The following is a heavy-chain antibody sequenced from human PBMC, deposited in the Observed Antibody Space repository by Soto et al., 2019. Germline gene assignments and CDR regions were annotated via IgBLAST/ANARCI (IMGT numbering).Heavy chain of an antibody. Sequence: SETLSLTCAVSGGSISSGGYSWSWIRQPPGKGLEWIGYIYHSGSTYYNPSLKSRLSISIDTSKNQFSLQLNSVNAADTAVYYCAREMGTWLSNSVFDPWGQGTLVTVSS. CDR2: IYHSGST. J-gene: IGHJ5*02. D-gene: IGHD1-7*01. V-gene: IGHV4-30-2*01. CDR3: AREMGTWLSNSVFDP. CDR1: GGSISSGGYS.